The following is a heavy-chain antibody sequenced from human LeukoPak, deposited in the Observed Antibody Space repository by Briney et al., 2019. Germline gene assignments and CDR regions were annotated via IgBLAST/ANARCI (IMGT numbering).Heavy chain of an antibody. Sequence: PGGSLRLSCAASGFTFSSYSMNWVRQAPGKGLEWVSSISSSSSYIYYADSVKGRFTISRDNAKNSLYLQMNSLRAEDTAVYYCARDQGRITIFGVVGLYYYMDVWGKGTTVTVSS. CDR1: GFTFSSYS. V-gene: IGHV3-21*01. D-gene: IGHD3-3*01. CDR3: ARDQGRITIFGVVGLYYYMDV. J-gene: IGHJ6*03. CDR2: ISSSSSYI.